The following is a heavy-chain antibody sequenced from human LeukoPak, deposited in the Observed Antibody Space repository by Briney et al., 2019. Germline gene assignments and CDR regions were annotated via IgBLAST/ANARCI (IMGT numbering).Heavy chain of an antibody. Sequence: SETLSLTCTVSGGSISSGSYYWSWIRQPAGKGLEWIGRIYTSGSTNYNPSLKSRVTISVDTSKNQFSQKLSSVTAADTAVYYCARVVANSGSYYYYYMDVWGKGATVTVSS. V-gene: IGHV4-61*02. CDR3: ARVVANSGSYYYYYMDV. J-gene: IGHJ6*03. D-gene: IGHD1-26*01. CDR1: GGSISSGSYY. CDR2: IYTSGST.